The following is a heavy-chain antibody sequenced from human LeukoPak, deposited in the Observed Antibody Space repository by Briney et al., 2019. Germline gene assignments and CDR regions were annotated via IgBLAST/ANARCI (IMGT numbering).Heavy chain of an antibody. CDR2: ISAYNGNT. Sequence: ASVKVSCKASGYTFTSYGISWVRQAPGQGLEWMGWISAYNGNTNYAQKLQGRVTMTTDTSSSTAYMELRSLRADDTAVYYCARVETFDPDTIFGVVVYWGQGTLVTVSA. V-gene: IGHV1-18*01. J-gene: IGHJ4*02. CDR1: GYTFTSYG. D-gene: IGHD3-3*01. CDR3: ARVETFDPDTIFGVVVY.